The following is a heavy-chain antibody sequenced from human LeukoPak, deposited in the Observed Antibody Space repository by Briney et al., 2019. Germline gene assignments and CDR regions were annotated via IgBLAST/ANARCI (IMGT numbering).Heavy chain of an antibody. CDR1: GFIFSSYS. J-gene: IGHJ2*01. Sequence: PGGSLRLSCAGSGFIFSSYSMNWVRQAPGRGLERVSYISGNGNSMHYADSVKGRFTISRDNEKNSLYLQMNSLRDEDTAVYYCARARPSSWYFHLWRRGSLVTVRS. V-gene: IGHV3-48*02. CDR2: ISGNGNSM. D-gene: IGHD2-15*01. CDR3: ARARPSSWYFHL.